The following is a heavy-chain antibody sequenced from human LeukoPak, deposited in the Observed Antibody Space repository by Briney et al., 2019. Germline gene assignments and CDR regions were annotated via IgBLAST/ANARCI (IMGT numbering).Heavy chain of an antibody. V-gene: IGHV4-34*01. CDR2: INHSGST. J-gene: IGHJ4*02. CDR1: GGSFSGYY. Sequence: SETLSPTCAVYGGSFSGYYWSWIRQPPGKGLEWIGEINHSGSTNYNPSLKSRVTISVDTSKNRFSLKLSSVTAADTAVYYCARDMDIVVVPAATAYFDYWGQGTLVTVSS. D-gene: IGHD2-2*03. CDR3: ARDMDIVVVPAATAYFDY.